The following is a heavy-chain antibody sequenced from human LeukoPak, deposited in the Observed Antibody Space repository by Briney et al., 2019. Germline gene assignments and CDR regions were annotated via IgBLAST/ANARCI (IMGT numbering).Heavy chain of an antibody. J-gene: IGHJ4*02. V-gene: IGHV3-53*01. CDR1: GFTVSSNY. Sequence: GGSLRLSCAASGFTVSSNYMSWVRQAPGKGLEWVAVIYSGGSTYYADSVKGLFTISRDNSKNTQYLQINSLRAENAAVYYCARGRYSSGWYGVDYWGQGTLVTVSS. D-gene: IGHD6-19*01. CDR2: IYSGGST. CDR3: ARGRYSSGWYGVDY.